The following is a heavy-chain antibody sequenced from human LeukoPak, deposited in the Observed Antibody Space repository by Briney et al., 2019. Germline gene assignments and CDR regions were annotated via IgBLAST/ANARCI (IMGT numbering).Heavy chain of an antibody. V-gene: IGHV4-59*01. CDR3: AEMGSRRSPPRG. Sequence: SETLSLTCTVSGVSISSYYWSWIRQPPGKGLEWIGYIYYSGSTNYNPSLKSRVTISVDTSKNQFSLKLSSVTAADTAVYYCAEMGSRRSPPRGWGQGTLVTVSS. J-gene: IGHJ4*02. CDR2: IYYSGST. CDR1: GVSISSYY. D-gene: IGHD3-10*01.